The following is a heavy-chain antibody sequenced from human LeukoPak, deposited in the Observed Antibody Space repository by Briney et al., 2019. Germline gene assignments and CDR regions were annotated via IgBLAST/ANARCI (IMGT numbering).Heavy chain of an antibody. Sequence: GGSLRLSCAASGFTFSSYVMSWVRQAPGRGLEWVGRIKSKSDGGTIDYTAPVTGRFTISRDDSKNTLYLQMNSLKIEDAAVYYCICESEPLWGQGTLVTVSS. CDR2: IKSKSDGGTI. CDR1: GFTFSSYV. V-gene: IGHV3-15*01. CDR3: ICESEPL. J-gene: IGHJ4*02.